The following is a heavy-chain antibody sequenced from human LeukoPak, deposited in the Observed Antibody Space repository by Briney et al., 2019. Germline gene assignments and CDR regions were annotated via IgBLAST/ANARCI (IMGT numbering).Heavy chain of an antibody. J-gene: IGHJ6*04. CDR3: AREDTARRGMDV. CDR1: GFTFSSYG. CDR2: IKQDGSEK. V-gene: IGHV3-7*03. D-gene: IGHD5-18*01. Sequence: PGGSLRLSCAASGFTFSSYGMHWVRQAPGQGLEWVANIKQDGSEKYYVDSVKGRFTISRDNAKNSLYLQMNDLRAEDTAIYYCAREDTARRGMDVWGKGTTVTVSS.